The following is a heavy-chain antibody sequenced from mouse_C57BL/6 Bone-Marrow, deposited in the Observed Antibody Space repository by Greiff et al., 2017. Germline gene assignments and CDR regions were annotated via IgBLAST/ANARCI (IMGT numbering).Heavy chain of an antibody. D-gene: IGHD2-1*01. V-gene: IGHV1-53*01. CDR1: GYTFTSYW. J-gene: IGHJ1*03. Sequence: VQLQQSGTELVKPGASVKLSCKASGYTFTSYWMPWVKQRPGQGLEWIGNINPSNGGTNYNEKFKSKATLTVDKSSSTAYMQLSSLTSEDSAVYYCARKILLWHWYFDVWGTGTTVTVSS. CDR3: ARKILLWHWYFDV. CDR2: INPSNGGT.